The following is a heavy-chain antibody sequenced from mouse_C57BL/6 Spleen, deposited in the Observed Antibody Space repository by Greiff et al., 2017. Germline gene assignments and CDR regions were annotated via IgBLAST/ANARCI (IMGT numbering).Heavy chain of an antibody. CDR3: AGGVRRDYYAMDY. CDR1: GYSITSGYY. J-gene: IGHJ4*01. CDR2: ISYDGSN. D-gene: IGHD2-14*01. Sequence: EVQLVESGPGLVKPSQSLSLTCSVTGYSITSGYYWNWIRQFPGNKLEWMGYISYDGSNNYNPSLKNRISITRDTSKNQFFLKLNTVTTEDTATYYCAGGVRRDYYAMDYWGQGTSVTVSS. V-gene: IGHV3-6*01.